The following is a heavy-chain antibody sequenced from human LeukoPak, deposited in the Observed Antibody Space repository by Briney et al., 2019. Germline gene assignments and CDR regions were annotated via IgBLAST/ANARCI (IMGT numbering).Heavy chain of an antibody. J-gene: IGHJ4*02. CDR3: ARGRVTMVRGAFDY. CDR2: ISPSGGST. CDR1: GYTFTSNY. Sequence: GASVKVSCKAFGYTFTSNYMHWVRQAPGQGPEWMGVISPSGGSTTYAQKFQGRVTLTRDTSISTAYMELSRLRSDDTAVYYCARGRVTMVRGAFDYWGQGTLVTVSS. D-gene: IGHD3-10*01. V-gene: IGHV1-46*01.